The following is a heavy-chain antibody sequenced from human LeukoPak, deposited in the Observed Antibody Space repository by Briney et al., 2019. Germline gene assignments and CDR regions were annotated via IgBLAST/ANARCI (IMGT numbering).Heavy chain of an antibody. D-gene: IGHD6-6*01. CDR1: GFTFDDYG. V-gene: IGHV3-74*01. Sequence: PGGSLRLSCAASGFTFDDYGMSWVRQAPGKGLVWVSRINSDGSSTSYADSVKGRFTISRDNAKNTPYLQMNSLGAEDTAVYYCARVLAAQPSWGQGTLVTVSS. CDR3: ARVLAAQPS. CDR2: INSDGSST. J-gene: IGHJ5*02.